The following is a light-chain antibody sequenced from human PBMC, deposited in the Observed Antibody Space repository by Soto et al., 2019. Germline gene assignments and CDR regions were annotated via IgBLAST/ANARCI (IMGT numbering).Light chain of an antibody. Sequence: EIVLTQSPGTLSLSPGERATLSCRASQSVSSSYLAWYQQKPGQAPRLLIYGASSRATGIPHRFSGSGPGTDFTLTISRLEPEDFAVYYCQQYGSSPPYTFGQGTKLEIK. CDR2: GAS. CDR1: QSVSSSY. CDR3: QQYGSSPPYT. J-gene: IGKJ2*01. V-gene: IGKV3-20*01.